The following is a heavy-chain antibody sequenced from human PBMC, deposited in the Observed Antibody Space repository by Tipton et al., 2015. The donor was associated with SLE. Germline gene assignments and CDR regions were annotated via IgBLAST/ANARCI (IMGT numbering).Heavy chain of an antibody. CDR2: INHSGST. CDR3: ARRKPSVLWFTGAFDI. Sequence: TLSLTCTVSGGSISSYYWSWIRQPPGKGLEWIGEINHSGSTNYNPSLKSRVTISVDTSKNQFSLKVSSVTAADTAVYYCARRKPSVLWFTGAFDIWGQGTMVTVSS. V-gene: IGHV4-34*01. D-gene: IGHD3-10*01. CDR1: GGSISSYY. J-gene: IGHJ3*02.